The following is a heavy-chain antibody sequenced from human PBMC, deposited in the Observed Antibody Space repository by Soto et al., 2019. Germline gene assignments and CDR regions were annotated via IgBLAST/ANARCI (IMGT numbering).Heavy chain of an antibody. D-gene: IGHD6-6*01. Sequence: PSNALSLTCTVFDGSRSIKNHYWGWIRQPPGKGLEWIGSIYYSGSTNYNPSLKSRVTISVDTSKKQFSLKVSSVTAADTAVYYCARVAVGAACPYSYYGMGVW. CDR3: ARVAVGAACPYSYYGMGV. J-gene: IGHJ6*01. CDR2: IYYSGST. CDR1: DGSRSIKNHY. V-gene: IGHV4-39*01.